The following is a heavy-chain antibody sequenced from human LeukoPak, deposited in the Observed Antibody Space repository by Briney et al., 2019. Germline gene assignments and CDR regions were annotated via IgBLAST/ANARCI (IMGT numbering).Heavy chain of an antibody. CDR2: ISDSGDRT. Sequence: PGGSLRLSCAASGFTFSSYAMSWVRQAPGKGLEWVSVISDSGDRTYYADSVKGRFTVSRDNSKNTLYLQMNSLRVEDTAVYYCARGGYNWDTDAGWFDPWGLGTLVTVSS. D-gene: IGHD1/OR15-1a*01. J-gene: IGHJ5*02. V-gene: IGHV3-23*01. CDR3: ARGGYNWDTDAGWFDP. CDR1: GFTFSSYA.